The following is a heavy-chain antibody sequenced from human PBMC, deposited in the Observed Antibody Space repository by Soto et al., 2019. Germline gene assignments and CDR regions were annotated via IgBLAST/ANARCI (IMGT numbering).Heavy chain of an antibody. CDR2: ISAYNGNT. J-gene: IGHJ4*02. D-gene: IGHD6-19*01. CDR3: AREISGWPFDY. CDR1: GYTFTSHG. Sequence: GASVKVSCKASGYTFTSHGISWVRQAPGQGLEWMGWISAYNGNTNYAQKFQGRVTMTTDTSTSTAYMELRSLRSDDTAVYYCAREISGWPFDYWGQGALVTVSS. V-gene: IGHV1-18*01.